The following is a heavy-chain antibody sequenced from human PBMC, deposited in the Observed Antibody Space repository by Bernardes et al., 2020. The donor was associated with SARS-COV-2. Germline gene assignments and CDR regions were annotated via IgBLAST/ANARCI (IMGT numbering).Heavy chain of an antibody. CDR3: ARSGTYPDAFDI. Sequence: SVKVSCKTSGNTFTSYAVIWVRQAPGQGLECMGGNIPLFGTTNYAQNFQGRVTIAADESTSTVYMELSSLRSEDTAMYYCARSGTYPDAFDIWGQGTMVTVSS. V-gene: IGHV1-69*13. CDR1: GNTFTSYA. CDR2: NIPLFGTT. J-gene: IGHJ3*02. D-gene: IGHD1-26*01.